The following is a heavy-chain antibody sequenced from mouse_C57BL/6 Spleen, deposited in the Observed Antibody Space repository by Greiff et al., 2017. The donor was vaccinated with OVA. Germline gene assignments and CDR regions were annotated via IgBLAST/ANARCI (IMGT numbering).Heavy chain of an antibody. J-gene: IGHJ2*01. CDR1: GYTFTSYW. CDR2: IDPSDSET. Sequence: QVQLKQPGAELVRPGSSVKLSCKASGYTFTSYWMHWVKQRPIQGLEWIGNIDPSDSETHYNQKFKDKATLTVDKSSSTAYMQLSSLTSEDSAVYYCARYDGNYPYYFDYWGQGTTLTVSS. CDR3: ARYDGNYPYYFDY. V-gene: IGHV1-52*01. D-gene: IGHD2-1*01.